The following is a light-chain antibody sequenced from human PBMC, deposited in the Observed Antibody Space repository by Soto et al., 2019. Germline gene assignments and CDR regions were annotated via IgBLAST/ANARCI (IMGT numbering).Light chain of an antibody. CDR3: QQRSNWPPVLP. V-gene: IGKV3-11*01. CDR1: QSVSSH. Sequence: EIVLTQSPASLSLSPVERATLSCRASQSVSSHLAWFQQRPGQAPRLLIYGASNRATGIPARFGGSGSGTNFTLTISSLEPEDFAVYYCQQRSNWPPVLPFGGGTKVEIK. CDR2: GAS. J-gene: IGKJ4*01.